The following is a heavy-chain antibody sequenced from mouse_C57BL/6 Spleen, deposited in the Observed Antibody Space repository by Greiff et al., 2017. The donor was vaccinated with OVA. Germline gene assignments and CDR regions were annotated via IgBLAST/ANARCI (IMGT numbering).Heavy chain of an antibody. J-gene: IGHJ1*03. CDR3: ARHEGILRSPYWYFDV. D-gene: IGHD1-1*01. CDR2: FYPGSGSI. Sequence: QVQLKESGAELVKPGASVKLSCKASGYTFTEYTIHWVKQRSGQGLEWIGWFYPGSGSIKYNEKFKDKATLTADKSSSTVYMELSRLTSEDSAVYFCARHEGILRSPYWYFDVWGTGTTVTVSS. V-gene: IGHV1-62-2*01. CDR1: GYTFTEYT.